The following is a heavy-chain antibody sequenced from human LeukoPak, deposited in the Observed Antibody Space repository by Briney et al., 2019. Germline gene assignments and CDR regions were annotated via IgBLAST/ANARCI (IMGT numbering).Heavy chain of an antibody. CDR1: GFTFSSYW. D-gene: IGHD1-26*01. CDR2: INSDGRST. Sequence: GGSLRLTCAASGFTFSSYWMHWVRQAPGKGLVWVSRINSDGRSTSYADSVKGRFTISRDNAKNTLYLQMNSLRAEDTAVYYCARDIGATNWFDPWGQGTLVTVSS. CDR3: ARDIGATNWFDP. J-gene: IGHJ5*02. V-gene: IGHV3-74*01.